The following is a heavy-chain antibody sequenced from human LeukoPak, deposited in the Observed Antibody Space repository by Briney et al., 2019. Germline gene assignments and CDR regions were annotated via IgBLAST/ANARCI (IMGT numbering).Heavy chain of an antibody. Sequence: SETLSLTCAVYGGSFSGYYWSWIRQPPGKGLEWIGEINHSGSTNYNPSLKSRVTISVDTSKNQFSLKLSSVTAADTAVYYCARGRKGIYHGSGSQNYGMDVWGKGTTVTVSS. J-gene: IGHJ6*04. V-gene: IGHV4-34*01. CDR3: ARGRKGIYHGSGSQNYGMDV. CDR2: INHSGST. D-gene: IGHD3-10*01. CDR1: GGSFSGYY.